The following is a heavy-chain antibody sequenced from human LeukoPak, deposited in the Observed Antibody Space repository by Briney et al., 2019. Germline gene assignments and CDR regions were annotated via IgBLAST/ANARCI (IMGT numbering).Heavy chain of an antibody. CDR3: ARSSGYYLPNFDY. V-gene: IGHV1-3*01. CDR2: INAGNGNT. D-gene: IGHD3-22*01. CDR1: GYTFTSYA. J-gene: IGHJ4*02. Sequence: ASVKVSCKASGYTFTSYAMHWVRQAPGQRLEWMGWINAGNGNTKYSQKFQGRVTITRDTSASTAYMELSSLRSEDTAVYYCARSSGYYLPNFDYWGQGILVTVSS.